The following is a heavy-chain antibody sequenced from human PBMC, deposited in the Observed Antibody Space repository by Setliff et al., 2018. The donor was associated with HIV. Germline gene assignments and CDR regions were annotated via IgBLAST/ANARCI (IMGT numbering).Heavy chain of an antibody. CDR1: GYTFTNYA. J-gene: IGHJ4*02. CDR2: INTNTGNP. CDR3: ARDLKRPNSNFWGGYPIPFDS. Sequence: ASVKVSCKASGYTFTNYAKNWVRQAPGQGLEWMGWINTNTGNPTYAQGFTGRFVFSLDTSVSTAYLQISSLKAEDTAVYFCARDLKRPNSNFWGGYPIPFDSWGQGTLVTVSS. D-gene: IGHD3-3*01. V-gene: IGHV7-4-1*02.